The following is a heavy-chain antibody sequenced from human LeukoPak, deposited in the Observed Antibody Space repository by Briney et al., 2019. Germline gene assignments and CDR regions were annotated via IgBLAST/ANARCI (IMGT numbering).Heavy chain of an antibody. CDR1: GFTFSSYA. V-gene: IGHV3-64D*06. D-gene: IGHD6-19*01. Sequence: SGGSLRLSCSASGFTFSSYAMHWVRQAPGKGLDYVSAISSNGGSTYYADSVKGRFTISRDNSKNTLYLQMSSLRAEDTAVYYCVKDRYSSGWYGYFDLWGRGTLVTVSS. CDR3: VKDRYSSGWYGYFDL. CDR2: ISSNGGST. J-gene: IGHJ2*01.